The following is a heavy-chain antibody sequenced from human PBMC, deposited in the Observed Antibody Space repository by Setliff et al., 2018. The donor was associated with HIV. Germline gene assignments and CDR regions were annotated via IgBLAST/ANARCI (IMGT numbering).Heavy chain of an antibody. CDR2: SISGGFA. D-gene: IGHD6-19*01. J-gene: IGHJ3*02. CDR3: AKDLSVRGSGFKGASAI. V-gene: IGHV3-23*01. CDR1: GFSLSNSD. Sequence: PGGSLRLSCAASGFSLSNSDVNWVRQAPGKGLEWVSSISGGFAYFADSVRGRFRPTKDYSKEILYLEMDRLRADYTALYYCAKDLSVRGSGFKGASAIWGQGTMVTVSS.